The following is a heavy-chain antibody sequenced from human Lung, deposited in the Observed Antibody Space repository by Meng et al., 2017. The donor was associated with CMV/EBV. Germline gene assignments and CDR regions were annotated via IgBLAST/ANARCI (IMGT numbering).Heavy chain of an antibody. J-gene: IGHJ4*02. CDR3: SRGGPGMRFVEWFSFDF. V-gene: IGHV3-30-3*01. CDR2: ISYDGNNY. D-gene: IGHD3-3*01. CDR1: FIFSNYA. Sequence: FIFSNYAMNWGRQAPGRGLEWLAVISYDGNNYYYADSGKGRFTISRDNSKNTVFLQMNSLRGEDTAVYYCSRGGPGMRFVEWFSFDFWGQGALVTVSS.